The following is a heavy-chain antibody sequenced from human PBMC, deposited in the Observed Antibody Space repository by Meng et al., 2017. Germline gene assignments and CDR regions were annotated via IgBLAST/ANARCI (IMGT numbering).Heavy chain of an antibody. J-gene: IGHJ3*02. CDR1: GYTFTSYY. V-gene: IGHV1-46*01. Sequence: ASVKVSCKASGYTFTSYYMHWVRQAPGQGLEWMGIINPSGGSTSYAQKFQGRVTMNRDTSTSTVYMELSSLRSEDTAVYYCARGSSQTTQYYYDSSGYYPIWGQGTMVTVSS. CDR2: INPSGGST. D-gene: IGHD3-22*01. CDR3: ARGSSQTTQYYYDSSGYYPI.